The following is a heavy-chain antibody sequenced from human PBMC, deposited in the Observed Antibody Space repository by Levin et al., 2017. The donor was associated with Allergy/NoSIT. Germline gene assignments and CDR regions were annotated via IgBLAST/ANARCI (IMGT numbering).Heavy chain of an antibody. CDR1: GYTFTSYG. D-gene: IGHD3-10*01. CDR3: ARGGGGERELSYYYYAMDV. V-gene: IGHV1-18*01. Sequence: PGESLKISCKASGYTFTSYGISWVRQAPGQGLEWMGWISSYNGNPNYAQKLQGRVTMTTDTSTSTAYMELRSLRSDDTAVYYCARGGGGERELSYYYYAMDVWGQGTTVTVSS. J-gene: IGHJ6*02. CDR2: ISSYNGNP.